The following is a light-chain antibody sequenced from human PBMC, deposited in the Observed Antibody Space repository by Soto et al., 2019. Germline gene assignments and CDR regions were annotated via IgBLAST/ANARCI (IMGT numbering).Light chain of an antibody. CDR2: GAS. V-gene: IGKV1-5*01. Sequence: DIQMTQSPSSLSASVGDEVTISCRASQTIGKWLAWYQQKPGRAPKLLIYGASTLESGVPSRFSGSGSGTDFTLTISSLQPEDSATYYCQQYNSYSEAFGQGTKVDIK. CDR3: QQYNSYSEA. CDR1: QTIGKW. J-gene: IGKJ1*01.